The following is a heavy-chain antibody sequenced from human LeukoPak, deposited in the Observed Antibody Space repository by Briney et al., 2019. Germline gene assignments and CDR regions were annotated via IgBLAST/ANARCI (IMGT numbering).Heavy chain of an antibody. V-gene: IGHV3-30*02. Sequence: GGSLRLSCAASGFTFSNYGIHWVRQAPGKGLEWVAFIRHDGSTKYYGDSVKGRFTISRDNSENTVYLQMNSLKTEDTAMYYCARAPPAYCGGDCFSDYWGQGTLVTVSS. J-gene: IGHJ4*02. CDR3: ARAPPAYCGGDCFSDY. CDR2: IRHDGSTK. D-gene: IGHD2-21*02. CDR1: GFTFSNYG.